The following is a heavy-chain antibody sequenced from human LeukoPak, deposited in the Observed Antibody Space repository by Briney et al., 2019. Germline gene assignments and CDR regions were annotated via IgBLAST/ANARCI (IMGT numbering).Heavy chain of an antibody. CDR3: AKDLTPGITGTLEI. J-gene: IGHJ3*02. D-gene: IGHD1-20*01. Sequence: GGSLRLSCAASGFTFSSYGMHWVRQAPGKGLEWVAAISYDGSNKYYADSVKGRFTISRDNSKNTLYLQMNSLRAEDTAVYYCAKDLTPGITGTLEIWGQGTMVTVSS. CDR1: GFTFSSYG. V-gene: IGHV3-30*18. CDR2: ISYDGSNK.